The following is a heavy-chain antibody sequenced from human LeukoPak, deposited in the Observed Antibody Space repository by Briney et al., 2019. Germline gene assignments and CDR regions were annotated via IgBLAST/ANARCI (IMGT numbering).Heavy chain of an antibody. CDR3: ARDRADDSTGHSH. D-gene: IGHD3-22*01. CDR2: ISPGSNYI. CDR1: GFTFSTYS. Sequence: GGSLRLSRAASGFTFSTYSMNWVRQAPGKGLEWVSSISPGSNYIYYADSVKGRFSVSRDNAKNSPYLQMNSLRAEDTAVYYCARDRADDSTGHSHWGQGTLVTVSS. J-gene: IGHJ4*02. V-gene: IGHV3-21*01.